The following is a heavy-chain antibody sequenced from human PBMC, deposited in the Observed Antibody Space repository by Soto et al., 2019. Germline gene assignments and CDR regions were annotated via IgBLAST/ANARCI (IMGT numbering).Heavy chain of an antibody. CDR2: IYYSGST. CDR1: GGSISSYY. V-gene: IGHV4-59*08. J-gene: IGHJ6*03. Sequence: SETLSLTCTVSGGSISSYYWSWIRQPPGKGLEWIGYIYYSGSTNYNPSLKSRVTISVDTSKNQFSLKLSSVTAADTAVYYCARLTSFYGDYVEGGKYYYYYMNVWGKGTTVTVSS. CDR3: ARLTSFYGDYVEGGKYYYYYMNV. D-gene: IGHD4-17*01.